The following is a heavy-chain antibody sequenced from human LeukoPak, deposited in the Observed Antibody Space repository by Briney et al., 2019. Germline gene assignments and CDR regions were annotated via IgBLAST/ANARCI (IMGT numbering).Heavy chain of an antibody. V-gene: IGHV4-4*02. CDR1: GGSISSSNW. D-gene: IGHD6-19*01. CDR3: ARPYSSGWYGGVLHPFDP. CDR2: IYHSGST. J-gene: IGHJ5*02. Sequence: PSETLSLTCAVSGGSISSSNWWSWVRQPPGKGLEWIGEIYHSGSTNYNPSLKSRVTISVDTSKNQFSLKLSSVTAADTAVYYCARPYSSGWYGGVLHPFDPWGQGTLVTVSS.